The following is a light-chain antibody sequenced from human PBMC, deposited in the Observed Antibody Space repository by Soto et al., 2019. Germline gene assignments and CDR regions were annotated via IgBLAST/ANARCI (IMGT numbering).Light chain of an antibody. V-gene: IGKV3-20*01. J-gene: IGKJ2*01. CDR1: QSGSSSD. CDR2: GAS. Sequence: ESGLTHAPGTLALSPGERATLSFRASQSGSSSDLAWYQQKPGQAPRLIIDGASSRATGIQDRFSGSGSGKDFALTISRLELVVYAVYYRQDLHT. CDR3: QDLHT.